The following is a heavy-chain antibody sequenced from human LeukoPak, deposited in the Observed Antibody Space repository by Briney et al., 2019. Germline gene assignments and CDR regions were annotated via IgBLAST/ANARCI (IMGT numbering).Heavy chain of an antibody. V-gene: IGHV3-23*01. J-gene: IGHJ5*02. CDR1: GFTFSSYA. CDR2: ISGSGGST. Sequence: QPGGSLRLSCAASGFTFSSYAMSWVRQAPGKGLEWVSAISGSGGSTYYADSVKGRFTISRDNSKNTLYLQMNSLRAEDTAVYYCAKVGTYYDFWSGYFLSDSGWFDPWGQGTLVTVCS. D-gene: IGHD3-3*01. CDR3: AKVGTYYDFWSGYFLSDSGWFDP.